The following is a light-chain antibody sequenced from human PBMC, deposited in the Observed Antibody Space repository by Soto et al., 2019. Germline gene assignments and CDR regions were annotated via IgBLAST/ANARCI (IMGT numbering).Light chain of an antibody. CDR2: GAS. V-gene: IGKV3-15*01. J-gene: IGKJ1*01. Sequence: EIVMTQSPATLSVSPGETATLSCRASQSVNSNLAWYQQKPGQAPRLLIYGASTRATGFPARFSGSGSGTEFILTISSLQSEDFAVYICQQYNNWPRTFGQGTTVEIK. CDR1: QSVNSN. CDR3: QQYNNWPRT.